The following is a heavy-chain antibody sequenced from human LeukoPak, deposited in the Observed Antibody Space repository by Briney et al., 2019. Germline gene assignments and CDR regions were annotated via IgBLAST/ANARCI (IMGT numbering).Heavy chain of an antibody. V-gene: IGHV4-30-4*01. CDR2: IYYSGST. Sequence: SQTLSLTCTVSGGSISSGDYYWSWIRQPPGKGLEWIGYIYYSGSTYYNPSLKSRVTISVDTSKNQFSLKLSSVTAADTAVYYCARVGYGGNKELDYWGQGTLVTVSS. D-gene: IGHD4-23*01. CDR3: ARVGYGGNKELDY. CDR1: GGSISSGDYY. J-gene: IGHJ4*02.